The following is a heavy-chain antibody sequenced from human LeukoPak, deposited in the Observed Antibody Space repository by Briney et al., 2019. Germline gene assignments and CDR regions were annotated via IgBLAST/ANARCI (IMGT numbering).Heavy chain of an antibody. Sequence: ASVKVSCKASRYTFTNYYMHWVRQAPGQGLEWMGWISPSSGGTNNAQKFQGRVTMTRETSTGTAYMELSRLRSDDTAMYYCARDVLTTFGYFSAADDFWGQGTLVTVSS. CDR1: RYTFTNYY. D-gene: IGHD3-10*02. CDR3: ARDVLTTFGYFSAADDF. V-gene: IGHV1-2*02. J-gene: IGHJ4*02. CDR2: ISPSSGGT.